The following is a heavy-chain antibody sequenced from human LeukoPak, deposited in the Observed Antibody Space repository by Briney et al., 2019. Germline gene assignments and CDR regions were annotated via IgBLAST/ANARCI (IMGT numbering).Heavy chain of an antibody. V-gene: IGHV5-51*01. CDR1: GYSFTSYW. J-gene: IGHJ4*02. Sequence: GESLKVSYKGSGYSFTSYWIGWVRQMPGKGLEWMGIIHPGDSDARYSPSFQRQVTISADTSISTAYLQWSSLKASDTAMYYCARQYYYDSSGYPNFDYWGQGTLVTVSS. CDR3: ARQYYYDSSGYPNFDY. CDR2: IHPGDSDA. D-gene: IGHD3-22*01.